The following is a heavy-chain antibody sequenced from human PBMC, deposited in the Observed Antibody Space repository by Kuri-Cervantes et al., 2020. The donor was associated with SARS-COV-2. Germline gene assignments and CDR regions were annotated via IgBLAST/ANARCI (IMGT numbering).Heavy chain of an antibody. CDR2: ISSSSSQR. CDR1: GFTFSTYS. CDR3: ARYFGVITVDY. V-gene: IGHV3-21*01. D-gene: IGHD3-3*01. J-gene: IGHJ4*02. Sequence: LSLTCAASGFTFSTYSMTWVRQAPGRGLEWVSSISSSSSQRYYVDSVKGRFTISRDSAKSSLYLQMNSLRVEDTAVYYCARYFGVITVDYWGRGTLVTVSS.